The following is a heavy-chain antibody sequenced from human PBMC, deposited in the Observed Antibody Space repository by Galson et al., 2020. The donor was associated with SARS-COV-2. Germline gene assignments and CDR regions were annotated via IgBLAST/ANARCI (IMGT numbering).Heavy chain of an antibody. Sequence: NSNYMSWVRLAPGKGLEWVSVIYRGDRTYYEESVKGRFIIWRDNSKNILYLQMNSLSAYDTGRYYCARASSKITVAGLDNGGQGSLVTVA. CDR1: NSNY. CDR2: IYRGDRT. D-gene: IGHD6-19*01. CDR3: ARASSKITVAGLDN. J-gene: IGHJ4*02. V-gene: IGHV3-66*01.